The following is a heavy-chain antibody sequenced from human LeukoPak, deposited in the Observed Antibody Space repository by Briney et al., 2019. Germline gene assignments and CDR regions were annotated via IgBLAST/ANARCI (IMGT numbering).Heavy chain of an antibody. CDR1: GFTFSSYA. CDR2: ISGSGGST. Sequence: GGSLRLSCAASGFTFSSYAMSWVRQAPGKGLEWVSAISGSGGSTYYADSVKGRFTISRDNSKNTLYLQMNSLRAEDTAVYYCAKDPPTYYDFWSGYYTYYWGQGTLVTVSS. J-gene: IGHJ4*02. D-gene: IGHD3-3*01. V-gene: IGHV3-23*01. CDR3: AKDPPTYYDFWSGYYTYY.